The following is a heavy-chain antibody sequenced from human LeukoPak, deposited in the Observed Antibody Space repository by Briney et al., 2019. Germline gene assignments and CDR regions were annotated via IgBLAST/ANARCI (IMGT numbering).Heavy chain of an antibody. CDR1: GYTFTGYY. J-gene: IGHJ6*02. Sequence: ASVTVSCKASGYTFTGYYMHWVRQAPGQGLEWMGWINPNSGGTNYAQKFQGRVTMTRDTSISTAYMELSRLRSDDTAVYYCARDSNTYYYDSSGPPVWGQGTTVTVSS. CDR2: INPNSGGT. CDR3: ARDSNTYYYDSSGPPV. D-gene: IGHD3-22*01. V-gene: IGHV1-2*02.